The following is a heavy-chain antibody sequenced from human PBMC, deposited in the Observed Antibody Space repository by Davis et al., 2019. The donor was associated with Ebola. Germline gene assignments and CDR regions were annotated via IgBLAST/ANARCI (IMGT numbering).Heavy chain of an antibody. Sequence: SVKVSCKASGYTFTRFFLHWVRQAPGQGLEWMGGIIPIFGTANYAQKLQGRVTITADESTSTAYMELSSLRSEDTAVSYCARGRYYYDSSGYYHYYFDYWGQGTLVTVSS. J-gene: IGHJ4*02. D-gene: IGHD3-22*01. CDR2: IIPIFGTA. CDR3: ARGRYYYDSSGYYHYYFDY. V-gene: IGHV1-69*13. CDR1: GYTFTRFF.